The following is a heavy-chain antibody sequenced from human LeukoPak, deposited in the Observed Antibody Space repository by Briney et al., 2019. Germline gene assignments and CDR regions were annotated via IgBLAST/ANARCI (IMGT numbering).Heavy chain of an antibody. D-gene: IGHD3-22*01. CDR1: GFTFSSSA. V-gene: IGHV3-23*01. CDR3: AKMKLYYDSSGYYYDPEYFQH. CDR2: ITDSGGTT. J-gene: IGHJ1*01. Sequence: VGSLRLSCASSGFTFSSSAMSWVRQALGKGLEWVSGITDSGGTTSYADSVKGRFTISRDNSKNTLYLQMNSLRAEDTAVYYCAKMKLYYDSSGYYYDPEYFQHWGQGTLVTASS.